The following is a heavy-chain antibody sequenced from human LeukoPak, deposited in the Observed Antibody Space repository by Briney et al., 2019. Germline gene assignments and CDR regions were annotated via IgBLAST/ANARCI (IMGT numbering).Heavy chain of an antibody. CDR2: IYPGDSDT. D-gene: IGHD1-7*01. CDR1: GYRFTSYW. V-gene: IGHV5-51*01. Sequence: GESLQISCQGSGYRFTSYWIGWVRQLPGKGLEWMGIIYPGDSDTRYRPSLQGQVTISAYKSISTAYLQWSSLKASDTAMYYCAIHPPLYNWNYQGYFDYWGQGTLVTVSS. CDR3: AIHPPLYNWNYQGYFDY. J-gene: IGHJ4*02.